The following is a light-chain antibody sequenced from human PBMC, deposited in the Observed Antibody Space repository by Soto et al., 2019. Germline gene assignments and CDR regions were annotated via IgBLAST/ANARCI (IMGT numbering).Light chain of an antibody. V-gene: IGKV1-39*01. CDR1: RSISNF. CDR3: QQSYTTPLT. CDR2: AAS. Sequence: DLQMTQSPSSLSASVGDRVTITCRASRSISNFLNWYQQKPGNAPNLLIYAASSLQTGVPSRFSGSGSGTDFTLTISSLQPEDFATYYCQQSYTTPLTFGGGTKVEIK. J-gene: IGKJ4*01.